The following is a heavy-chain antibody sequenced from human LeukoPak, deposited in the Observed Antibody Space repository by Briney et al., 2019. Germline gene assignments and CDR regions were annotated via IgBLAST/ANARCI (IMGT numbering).Heavy chain of an antibody. CDR2: IRYDGSNK. CDR3: AREESYYYDSSGYLKPLDY. D-gene: IGHD3-22*01. V-gene: IGHV3-30*02. CDR1: GFTFSSYG. J-gene: IGHJ4*02. Sequence: GGSLRLSCAASGFTFSSYGMHWVRQAPGKGLEWVAFIRYDGSNKYYADSVKGRFTISRDNSKNTLYLQMNSLRAEDTAVYYCAREESYYYDSSGYLKPLDYWGQGTLVTVSS.